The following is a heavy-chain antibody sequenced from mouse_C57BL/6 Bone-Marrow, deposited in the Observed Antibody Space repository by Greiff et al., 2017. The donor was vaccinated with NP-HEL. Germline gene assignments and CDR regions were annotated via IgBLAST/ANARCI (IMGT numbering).Heavy chain of an antibody. CDR1: GYAFSSSW. CDR2: IYPGDGDT. Sequence: LVKPGASVKISCKASGYAFSSSWMNWVKQRPGKGLEWIGRIYPGDGDTNYNGKFKGKATLTADKSSSTAYMQLSSLTSEDSAVYFCARDYGTWFAYWGQGTLVTVSA. CDR3: ARDYGTWFAY. J-gene: IGHJ3*01. D-gene: IGHD1-1*01. V-gene: IGHV1-82*01.